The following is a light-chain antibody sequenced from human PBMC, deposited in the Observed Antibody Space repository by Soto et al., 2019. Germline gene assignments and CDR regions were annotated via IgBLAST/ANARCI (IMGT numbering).Light chain of an antibody. J-gene: IGLJ2*01. V-gene: IGLV2-14*03. CDR2: DVS. CDR3: SSYTSSSTVV. Sequence: QSALTQPASVSGSPGQSITISCTGTSSDVGGYNSVSWYQQHPGKVPKLMIYDVSNRPSGVSNRFSGSKSVNTASLTISGLQAEDEADYYCSSYTSSSTVVFGGGTKLTVL. CDR1: SSDVGGYNS.